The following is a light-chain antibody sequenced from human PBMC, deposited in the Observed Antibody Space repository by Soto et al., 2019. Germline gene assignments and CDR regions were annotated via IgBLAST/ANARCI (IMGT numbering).Light chain of an antibody. Sequence: QSVLTQPPSASGSPGQSVTISCTGTSSDFGGYNYVSWYQQHPGRAPKLMIYEVSKRPSGVPDRFSGSKSGNTASLTVSGLQPEDEADYYCSSYAGSNNLGVFGGGTKVTVL. CDR2: EVS. CDR3: SSYAGSNNLGV. J-gene: IGLJ2*01. V-gene: IGLV2-8*01. CDR1: SSDFGGYNY.